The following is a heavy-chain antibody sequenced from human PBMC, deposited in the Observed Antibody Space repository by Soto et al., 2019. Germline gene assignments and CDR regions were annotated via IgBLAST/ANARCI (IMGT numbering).Heavy chain of an antibody. CDR3: ARDSSRYHFGMDV. CDR1: GYSFTTYW. V-gene: IGHV5-10-1*01. J-gene: IGHJ6*02. CDR2: IDPTDSYT. Sequence: PGESLKISCKGSGYSFTTYWISWVRQMPGKGLEWMGRIDPTDSYTTYSPSFQGHVTISADKSINTAYLQWSSLKASDTAMYYCARDSSRYHFGMDVWGQGTTVTVSS. D-gene: IGHD6-13*01.